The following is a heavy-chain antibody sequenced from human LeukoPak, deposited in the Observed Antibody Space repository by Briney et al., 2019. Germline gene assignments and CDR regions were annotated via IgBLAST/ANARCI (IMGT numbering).Heavy chain of an antibody. D-gene: IGHD5-18*01. J-gene: IGHJ4*02. Sequence: ASVKVSCKASGYTFTSYGISWVRQAPGQGLEWMGWINAYNGNTNYAQKLQGRVTMTTDTSTSTAYMELRSLRSDDTAVYYCARDVGYSYGEKYFDYWGQGTLVTVSS. CDR1: GYTFTSYG. CDR3: ARDVGYSYGEKYFDY. CDR2: INAYNGNT. V-gene: IGHV1-18*01.